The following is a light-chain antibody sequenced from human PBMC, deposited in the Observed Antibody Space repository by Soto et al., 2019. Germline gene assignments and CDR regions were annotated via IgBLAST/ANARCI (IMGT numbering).Light chain of an antibody. V-gene: IGLV1-44*01. CDR3: ATWDDSLNAAV. Sequence: QSVLTQPSSASGTPGQRVTISCSGSYSNIGSNTVSWYQQLPETAPRLLIYSDHLRPSGVPDRFSGFKSGTSASLAIRGLQSEDEADYYCATWDDSLNAAVFGGGTQLTVL. CDR1: YSNIGSNT. J-gene: IGLJ7*01. CDR2: SDH.